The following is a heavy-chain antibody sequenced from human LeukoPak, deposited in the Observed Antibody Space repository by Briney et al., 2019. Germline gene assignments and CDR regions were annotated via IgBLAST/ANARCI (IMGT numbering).Heavy chain of an antibody. CDR1: GDSISGFY. CDR3: AKSNGYGLIDI. J-gene: IGHJ3*02. CDR2: IYTSGST. Sequence: KASETLSLTCCVPGDSISGFYWSWIRQPAGKGLEWIGRIYTSGSTNYNPSLKSRVTMSVDTSKNQFSLKLNSVTAADTAVYYCAKSNGYGLIDIWGQGTMVTVSS. D-gene: IGHD3-10*01. V-gene: IGHV4-4*07.